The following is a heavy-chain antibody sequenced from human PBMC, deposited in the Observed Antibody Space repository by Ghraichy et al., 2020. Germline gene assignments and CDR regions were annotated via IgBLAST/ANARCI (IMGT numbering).Heavy chain of an antibody. D-gene: IGHD2-21*02. V-gene: IGHV4-34*01. J-gene: IGHJ3*02. CDR2: INHSGST. Sequence: SETLSLTCAVYGGSFSGYYWSWIRQPPGKGLEWIGEINHSGSTNYNPSLKSRVTISVDTSKNQFSLKLSSVTAADTAVYYCARAYCGGDCSRAFDIWGQGTMVTVSS. CDR1: GGSFSGYY. CDR3: ARAYCGGDCSRAFDI.